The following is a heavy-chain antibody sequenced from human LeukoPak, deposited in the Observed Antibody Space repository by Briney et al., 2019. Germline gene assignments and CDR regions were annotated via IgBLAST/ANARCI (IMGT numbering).Heavy chain of an antibody. J-gene: IGHJ6*03. D-gene: IGHD1-14*01. CDR1: GFTFSSYA. CDR3: ARSPAGANYYLDV. Sequence: GGSLRLSCAASGFTFSSYAMHWVRQAPGKGLEWVAVISYDGSNKYYADSVKGRFTISRDNAKNSLSLQMNSLRAEDTAVYYCARSPAGANYYLDVWGKGTTVTISS. V-gene: IGHV3-30*04. CDR2: ISYDGSNK.